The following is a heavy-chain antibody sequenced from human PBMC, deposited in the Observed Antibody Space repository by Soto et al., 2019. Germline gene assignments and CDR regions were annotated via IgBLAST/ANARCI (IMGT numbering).Heavy chain of an antibody. D-gene: IGHD3-10*01. Sequence: EVQLVESGGGLVQPGGSLRLSCATPGFVFNTYWMNWVRLAPGRGPEWVANINPDGSQKYYVDSVKGRFTISRDYAKTSVYLQMNSLRVEDTALYYCTRVSRSDDKDFWGQGTLVTVSS. CDR2: INPDGSQK. CDR3: TRVSRSDDKDF. CDR1: GFVFNTYW. J-gene: IGHJ4*02. V-gene: IGHV3-7*05.